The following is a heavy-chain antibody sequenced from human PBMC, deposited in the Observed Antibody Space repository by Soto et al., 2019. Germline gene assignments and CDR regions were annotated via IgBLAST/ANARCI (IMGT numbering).Heavy chain of an antibody. D-gene: IGHD3-3*01. CDR2: LSAYNGHT. CDR3: AREGRITLFGVVIMDAFDI. CDR1: GYAFTSYG. Sequence: ASVKVSCKASGYAFTSYGISWVAQAPVQGLELRGWLSAYNGHTNYAQKLQGRVTMTTDSSTSTAYMERRSLRCDDTAVYYCAREGRITLFGVVIMDAFDIWG. V-gene: IGHV1-18*04. J-gene: IGHJ3*02.